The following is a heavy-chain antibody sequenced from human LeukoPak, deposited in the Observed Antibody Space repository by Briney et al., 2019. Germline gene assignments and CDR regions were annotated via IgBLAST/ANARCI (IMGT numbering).Heavy chain of an antibody. Sequence: GRSLRLSCAASGFTFSSYAMHWVRQAPGKGLEWVAVISYDGSNKYYADSVKGRFTISRDNSKNTLYLQMNSLRAEDTAVYYCARMHYGDYAFDYWGQGTLVTVSS. CDR2: ISYDGSNK. J-gene: IGHJ4*02. CDR3: ARMHYGDYAFDY. V-gene: IGHV3-30-3*01. D-gene: IGHD4-17*01. CDR1: GFTFSSYA.